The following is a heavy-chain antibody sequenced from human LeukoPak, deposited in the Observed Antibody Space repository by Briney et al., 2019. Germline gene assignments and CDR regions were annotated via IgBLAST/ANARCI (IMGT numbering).Heavy chain of an antibody. CDR1: GFTFSDYY. J-gene: IGHJ2*01. CDR2: ISTNDRTI. D-gene: IGHD4-17*01. CDR3: ARRASATTRYWYFDL. V-gene: IGHV3-11*04. Sequence: GGSLRLSCAASGFTFSDYYMNWIRQVPGKGLEWVSYISTNDRTIRYADSVKGRFSISRDNANNSLYLQMKSLRAEDTAVYYCARRASATTRYWYFDLWGRGTLITVSS.